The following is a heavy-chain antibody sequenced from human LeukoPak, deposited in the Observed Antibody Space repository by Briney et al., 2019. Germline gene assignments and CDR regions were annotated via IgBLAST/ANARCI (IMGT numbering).Heavy chain of an antibody. D-gene: IGHD5-12*01. Sequence: GGSLRLSCAASGFTFTSYWMSWVRQAPGKGLEWVANIKQDGSEKYYVDSVKGRFTISRDNAKNSVYLQMNSLRAEDTAVYYXXXXXXXERWLHRDAFDIWGQGTMVTVSS. CDR3: XXXXXXERWLHRDAFDI. V-gene: IGHV3-7*01. J-gene: IGHJ3*02. CDR1: GFTFTSYW. CDR2: IKQDGSEK.